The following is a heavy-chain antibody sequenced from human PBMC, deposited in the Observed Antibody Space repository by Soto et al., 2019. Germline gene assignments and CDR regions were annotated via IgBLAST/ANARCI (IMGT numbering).Heavy chain of an antibody. CDR3: ARFATSPFDYWYFDL. D-gene: IGHD2-2*01. Sequence: SLRLSCAASGFTFGSYWMSWVRQAPGKGLEWVANIKQDGTEKYYVDSVKGRFTISGDNAKNSLYLQMHSLRAEDTAVYYCARFATSPFDYWYFDLWGRGALVTVSS. CDR1: GFTFGSYW. V-gene: IGHV3-7*03. CDR2: IKQDGTEK. J-gene: IGHJ2*01.